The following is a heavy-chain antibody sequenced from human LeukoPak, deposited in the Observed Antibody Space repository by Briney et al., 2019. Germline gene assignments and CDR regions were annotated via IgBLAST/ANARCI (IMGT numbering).Heavy chain of an antibody. CDR1: GGSISSGDYY. D-gene: IGHD2-2*01. Sequence: SQTLSLTCTVFGGSISSGDYYWSWIRQHPGKGLEWIGYIYYSGSTYYNPSLKSRVTISVDTSKNQFSLKLSSVTAADTAVYYCARTGVYQLNFDYWGQGTLVTVSS. CDR3: ARTGVYQLNFDY. V-gene: IGHV4-31*03. J-gene: IGHJ4*02. CDR2: IYYSGST.